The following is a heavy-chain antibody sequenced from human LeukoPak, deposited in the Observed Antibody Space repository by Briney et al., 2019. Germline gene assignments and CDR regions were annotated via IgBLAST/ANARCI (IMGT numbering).Heavy chain of an antibody. D-gene: IGHD4-17*01. V-gene: IGHV4-59*01. CDR2: VYYSGIT. CDR3: ARGADYGDDYYYGMDV. CDR1: SGSISNYY. J-gene: IGHJ6*02. Sequence: PSETLSLTCTVSSGSISNYYWTWIRQPPGKGLEWIGYVYYSGITNYNPSLKSRVTISVDTSKNQFSLKLSSVTAADTAVYYCARGADYGDDYYYGMDVWGQGTTVTVSS.